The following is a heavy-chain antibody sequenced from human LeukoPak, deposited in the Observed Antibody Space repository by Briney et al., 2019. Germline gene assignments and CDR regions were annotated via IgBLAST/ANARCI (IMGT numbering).Heavy chain of an antibody. CDR1: GYTFTGYY. D-gene: IGHD3-3*01. Sequence: ASVKVSCKASGYTFTGYYMHWVRQATGQGLEWMVWMNPNSGNTGYAQKFQGRVTMTRNTSISTAYMELSSLRSEDTAVYYCARGARGGIFGVVIYYGMDVWGQGTTVTVSS. V-gene: IGHV1-8*02. J-gene: IGHJ6*02. CDR2: MNPNSGNT. CDR3: ARGARGGIFGVVIYYGMDV.